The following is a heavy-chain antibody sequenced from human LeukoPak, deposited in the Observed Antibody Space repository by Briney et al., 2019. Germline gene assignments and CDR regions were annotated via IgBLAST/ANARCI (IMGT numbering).Heavy chain of an antibody. D-gene: IGHD5-12*01. CDR1: GGSISSYY. V-gene: IGHV4-59*08. Sequence: SETLSLTCTVSGGSISSYYWSWIRQPPGKGLEWIGYIYYSGSTNYNPSLKSRVTISVDTSKNQFSLKLSSVTAADTAMYYCAKSNGYGLIDYWGQGTLVAVSS. CDR2: IYYSGST. J-gene: IGHJ4*02. CDR3: AKSNGYGLIDY.